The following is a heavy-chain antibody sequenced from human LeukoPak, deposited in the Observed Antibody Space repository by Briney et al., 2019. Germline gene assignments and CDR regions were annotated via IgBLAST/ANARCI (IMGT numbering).Heavy chain of an antibody. Sequence: PSQTLSLTCTVSGGSISSGSYYWSWIRQPVGKGLEWIGRIYTSGSTNYNPSLKSRVTISVDMSKNQFSLKLSSVTAADTAVYYCARLRLGVDWGQGTLVTVSS. CDR3: ARLRLGVD. J-gene: IGHJ4*02. D-gene: IGHD3-16*01. CDR2: IYTSGST. CDR1: GGSISSGSYY. V-gene: IGHV4-61*02.